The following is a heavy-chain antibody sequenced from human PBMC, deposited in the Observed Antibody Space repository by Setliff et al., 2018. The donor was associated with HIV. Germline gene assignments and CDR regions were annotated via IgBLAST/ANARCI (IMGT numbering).Heavy chain of an antibody. Sequence: SVKVSCKASGGTFSSYAISWVRQAPGQGLEWMGGIIPIFGTANYAQKFQGRVTITADESTSTAYMELSSLSSEDTAVYYCASRKSVGVPDYGGNSEDYWGQGTLVTVSS. V-gene: IGHV1-69*13. J-gene: IGHJ4*02. CDR2: IIPIFGTA. CDR1: GGTFSSYA. D-gene: IGHD4-17*01. CDR3: ASRKSVGVPDYGGNSEDY.